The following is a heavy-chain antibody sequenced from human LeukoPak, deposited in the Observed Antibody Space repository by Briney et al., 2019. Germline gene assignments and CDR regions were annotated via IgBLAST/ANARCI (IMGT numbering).Heavy chain of an antibody. Sequence: KPSETLSLICTVSDGSISSYYWSWIRQPPGKALEWIGYIYYSGSTNYNPSLKSRVTISVDTSKNQFSLKLTSVTAADTAVYFCAREDCSGGDCYTFDIWGRGTMVTVS. D-gene: IGHD2-15*01. CDR1: DGSISSYY. CDR3: AREDCSGGDCYTFDI. CDR2: IYYSGST. J-gene: IGHJ3*02. V-gene: IGHV4-59*12.